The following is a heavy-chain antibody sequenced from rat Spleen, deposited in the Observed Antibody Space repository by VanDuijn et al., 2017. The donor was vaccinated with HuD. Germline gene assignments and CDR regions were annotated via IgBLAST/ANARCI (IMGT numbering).Heavy chain of an antibody. CDR2: INSAGST. Sequence: EVQLQESGPGLVIPSQSLSLTCSVTGYSISSAYRWNWIRKFPGNKLEWMGYINSAGSTNHNPPLKSRTAITRDTSKNQFFLQVNSVTTEDKATYYGARYIGGTGDYWGKGVMVTVSS. CDR1: GYSISSAYR. CDR3: ARYIGGTGDY. V-gene: IGHV3-3*01. J-gene: IGHJ2*01. D-gene: IGHD4-3*01.